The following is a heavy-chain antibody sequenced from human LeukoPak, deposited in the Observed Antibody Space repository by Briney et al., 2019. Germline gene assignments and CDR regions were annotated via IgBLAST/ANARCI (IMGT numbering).Heavy chain of an antibody. V-gene: IGHV3-64*01. J-gene: IGHJ6*03. D-gene: IGHD3-3*01. Sequence: GGSLRLSCAASGFTLGSYAMHWVRQAPGKGLEYVSAISSNGGSTYYANSVKGRFTISRDNSKNTLYLQMGSLRAEDMAVYYCARGRIYDFWSGYYISYYYMDVWGKGTTVTVSS. CDR1: GFTLGSYA. CDR2: ISSNGGST. CDR3: ARGRIYDFWSGYYISYYYMDV.